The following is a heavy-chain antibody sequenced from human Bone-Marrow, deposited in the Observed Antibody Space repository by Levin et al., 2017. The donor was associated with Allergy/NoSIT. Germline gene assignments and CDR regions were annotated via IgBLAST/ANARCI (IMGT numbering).Heavy chain of an antibody. J-gene: IGHJ4*02. V-gene: IGHV2-5*01. CDR3: AHSSRLAPRTDCGF. D-gene: IGHD1-14*01. CDR1: GFSLSTYGLG. Sequence: ESGPTLVKPTQTLTLTCTFSGFSLSTYGLGVGWIRQPPGKALEWLALIYWNDHTRYSPSLKSRLTITKDPSKNQVTLTVTNMDPEDTGTYFCAHSSRLAPRTDCGFWGQGTLVTVSS. CDR2: IYWNDHT.